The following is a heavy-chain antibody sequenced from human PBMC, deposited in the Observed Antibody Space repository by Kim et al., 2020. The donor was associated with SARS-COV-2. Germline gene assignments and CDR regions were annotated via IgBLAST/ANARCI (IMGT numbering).Heavy chain of an antibody. J-gene: IGHJ4*02. V-gene: IGHV3-30*07. D-gene: IGHD3-22*01. CDR3: ARDSHSDSSGYYSYFDY. Sequence: IKGPFTISRDNSKNTLYLQRNSLRAEDKAVYYCARDSHSDSSGYYSYFDYWGQGTLVTVSS.